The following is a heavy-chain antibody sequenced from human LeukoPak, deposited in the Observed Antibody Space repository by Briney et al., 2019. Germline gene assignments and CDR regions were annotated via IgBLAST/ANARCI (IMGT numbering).Heavy chain of an antibody. CDR3: ARNTETAIPLPYYFDY. Sequence: SVKVSCKASGGTFSSYAISWVRQAPGQGLEWMGGIIPIFGTANYAQKFQGRVTITRDTSASTAYMDLSSLRSEDTAVYYCARNTETAIPLPYYFDYWGQGTLVTVSS. CDR2: IIPIFGTA. V-gene: IGHV1-69*05. D-gene: IGHD2-21*02. CDR1: GGTFSSYA. J-gene: IGHJ4*02.